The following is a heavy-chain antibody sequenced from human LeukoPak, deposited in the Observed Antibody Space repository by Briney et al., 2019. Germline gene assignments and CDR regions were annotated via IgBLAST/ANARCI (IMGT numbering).Heavy chain of an antibody. Sequence: SETLSLTCTVSGGSISGYDWSWVRKPPGRGLEWIGYIHYSGSTNYNPSLKSRVTISVDPSKNQFSLKLSSVTAADTAVYYCARGSTLYYDILTACYTPGPFDIWGQGTMFTVSS. J-gene: IGHJ3*02. CDR2: IHYSGST. CDR3: ARGSTLYYDILTACYTPGPFDI. D-gene: IGHD3-9*01. CDR1: GGSISGYD. V-gene: IGHV4-59*01.